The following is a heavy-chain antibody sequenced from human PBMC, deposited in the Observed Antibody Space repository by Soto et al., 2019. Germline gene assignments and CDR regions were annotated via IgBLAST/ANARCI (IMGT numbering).Heavy chain of an antibody. J-gene: IGHJ4*02. CDR1: GFTFSDHH. CDR2: IRNKPNSYTT. D-gene: IGHD3-10*01. V-gene: IGHV3-72*01. Sequence: GESLKISCAAYGFTFSDHHMDWVRQAPGKGLEWVGRIRNKPNSYTTEYAASVKGRFTISRDENSLYLQMNSLKTEDTAVYYCARFIMPARHCDYWGQGALVTVSS. CDR3: ARFIMPARHCDY.